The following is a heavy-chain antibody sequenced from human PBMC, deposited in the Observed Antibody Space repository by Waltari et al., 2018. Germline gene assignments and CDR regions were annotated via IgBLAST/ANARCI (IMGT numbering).Heavy chain of an antibody. CDR3: AREGKLLGAFDI. CDR1: GFTFSTNW. Sequence: EVQLVESGGTLVQTGGSLRLSCAASGFTFSTNWMNWVRQAQGKGLEWVADIRQDGNQKSYVDSVKGRFTISRDNAESSLYLQMNSLRAEDTAVYYCAREGKLLGAFDIWGQGTMVTVSS. D-gene: IGHD1-26*01. CDR2: IRQDGNQK. J-gene: IGHJ3*02. V-gene: IGHV3-7*01.